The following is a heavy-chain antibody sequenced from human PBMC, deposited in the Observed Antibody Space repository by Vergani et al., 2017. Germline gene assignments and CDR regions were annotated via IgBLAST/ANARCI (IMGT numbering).Heavy chain of an antibody. CDR2: FGPEHGEV. J-gene: IGHJ4*02. Sequence: QVQLVQSGSEVRKPGASVKVSCQVSGYSLTELTIHWVRQAPGKGLEWMGGFGPEHGEVTFAHHIQGRVTMTEDRSTDTAYMELSSLRPEDTALYYCALVTDYYDSSGYYLDYWGQGTLVTVSS. D-gene: IGHD3-22*01. V-gene: IGHV1-24*01. CDR3: ALVTDYYDSSGYYLDY. CDR1: GYSLTELT.